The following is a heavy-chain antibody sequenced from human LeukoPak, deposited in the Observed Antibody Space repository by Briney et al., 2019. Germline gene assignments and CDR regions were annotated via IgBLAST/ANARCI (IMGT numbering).Heavy chain of an antibody. J-gene: IGHJ4*02. D-gene: IGHD6-13*01. V-gene: IGHV3-9*01. Sequence: PGGSLRLSCAASGFTFDDYAMHWVRQAPGKGLEWVSGISWNSGSIGYADSVKGRFTISRDNAKNSLYLQMNSLGAEDTALYYCAKDGFHSSSWYGNWGQGTLVTVSS. CDR3: AKDGFHSSSWYGN. CDR1: GFTFDDYA. CDR2: ISWNSGSI.